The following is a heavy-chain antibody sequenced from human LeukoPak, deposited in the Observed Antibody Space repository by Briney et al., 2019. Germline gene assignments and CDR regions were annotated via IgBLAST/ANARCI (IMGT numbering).Heavy chain of an antibody. Sequence: SETLSLTCTVSGGXISSYYCSWIRQPPGKGLEWIGYIYYSGSTNYNPSLKSRVTISVDTSKNQFSLKLSSVTAADTAVYYCARGGYYDILTGTNWFDPWGQGTLVTVSS. CDR1: GGXISSYY. V-gene: IGHV4-59*01. J-gene: IGHJ5*02. CDR3: ARGGYYDILTGTNWFDP. D-gene: IGHD3-9*01. CDR2: IYYSGST.